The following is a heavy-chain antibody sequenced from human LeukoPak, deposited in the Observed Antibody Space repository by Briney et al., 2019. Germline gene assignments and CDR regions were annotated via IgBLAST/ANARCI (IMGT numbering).Heavy chain of an antibody. CDR3: AKDRGY. Sequence: GGSLRLSCAASGLTFSTYGMTWVRQAPGKGLEWVSGINGSGSSTSYADSVKGRFTISRDNSNNTLYLQMNSLRADDTAVYYCAKDRGYWGQGTLVTVSS. J-gene: IGHJ4*02. CDR2: INGSGSST. V-gene: IGHV3-23*01. CDR1: GLTFSTYG.